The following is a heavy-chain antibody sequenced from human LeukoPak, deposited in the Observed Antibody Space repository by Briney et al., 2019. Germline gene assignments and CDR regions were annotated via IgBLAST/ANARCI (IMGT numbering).Heavy chain of an antibody. D-gene: IGHD3-22*01. CDR2: IYYSGST. CDR1: GGSISSGGYY. Sequence: TLSLTCTVAGGSISSGGYYWSWIRQHPGKGLEWIGYIYYSGSTYYNPSLKSRVTIAVDTSKNQFSLKLSAVTAADTAVYYCAKGLGTMIVVVIWDWGQGTLVTVSS. J-gene: IGHJ4*02. CDR3: AKGLGTMIVVVIWD. V-gene: IGHV4-31*03.